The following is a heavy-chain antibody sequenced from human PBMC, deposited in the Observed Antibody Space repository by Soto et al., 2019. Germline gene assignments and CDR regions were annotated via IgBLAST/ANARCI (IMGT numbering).Heavy chain of an antibody. J-gene: IGHJ4*02. Sequence: QVQLAESGGGVVQPGGSLRLSCAASGFTFSDYGIDWIRQAPGKGLEWVAVISHEGSVQYYADSVKGRFTVSRDNSKNILDLQMNSLRPEDTAMYYCAKEGSPKVSRWDDYWGQGTLVTVSS. D-gene: IGHD1-26*01. CDR3: AKEGSPKVSRWDDY. CDR2: ISHEGSVQ. V-gene: IGHV3-30*18. CDR1: GFTFSDYG.